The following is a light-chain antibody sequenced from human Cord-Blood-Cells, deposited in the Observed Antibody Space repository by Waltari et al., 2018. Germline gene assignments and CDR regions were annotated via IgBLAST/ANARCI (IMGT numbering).Light chain of an antibody. J-gene: IGKJ1*01. Sequence: DIRMTQSPSTLSASVGARVTITCRASQSISSWLAWYQQKPGKAPKLLICKASSLESGVPSRFSGSGSGTEFTLTISSLQPDDFATYYCQQYNSYSETFGQGTKVEIK. CDR3: QQYNSYSET. CDR1: QSISSW. CDR2: KAS. V-gene: IGKV1-5*03.